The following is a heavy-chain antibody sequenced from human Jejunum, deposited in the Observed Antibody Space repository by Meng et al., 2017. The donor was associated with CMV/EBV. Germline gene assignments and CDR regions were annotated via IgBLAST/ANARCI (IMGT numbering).Heavy chain of an antibody. CDR3: ARNEDGYFDY. CDR1: GESISGGNYY. J-gene: IGHJ4*02. V-gene: IGHV4-61*02. D-gene: IGHD1-1*01. CDR2: FYTRGST. Sequence: CTDAGESISGGNYYWGWIRQLAGKGLEWVGRFYTRGSTLYNAALKGRVTVSVDTSKNQFSLQLTYVTDADTAVYYCARNEDGYFDYWGQGILVTVSS.